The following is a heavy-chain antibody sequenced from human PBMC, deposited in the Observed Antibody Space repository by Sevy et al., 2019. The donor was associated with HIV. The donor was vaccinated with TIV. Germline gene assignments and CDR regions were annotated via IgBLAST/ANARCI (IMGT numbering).Heavy chain of an antibody. D-gene: IGHD1-26*01. V-gene: IGHV3-30*18. CDR2: ISHDGINE. CDR1: GFSFSYYG. CDR3: ANAYSGSYSHSYLYALDV. J-gene: IGHJ6*02. Sequence: GGSLRHSCIGSGFSFSYYGIHWVRQSPGKGLDWVALISHDGINEYYADSVKGRFTISRDNSKNTVYLEMNSLRNEDTAIYFCANAYSGSYSHSYLYALDVWGQGTTVTVSS.